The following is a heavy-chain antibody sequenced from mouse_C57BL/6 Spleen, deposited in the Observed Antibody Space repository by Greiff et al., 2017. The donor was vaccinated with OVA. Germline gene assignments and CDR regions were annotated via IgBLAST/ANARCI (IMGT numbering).Heavy chain of an antibody. Sequence: EVKLVESGGGLVKPGGSLKLSCAASGFTFSDYGMHWVRQAPEQGLEWVAYISTGSSNIYYADTVKGRFTISRDNAKNTLFLQMTSLRSEDTAMYYCARGRDSDYSAYWGQGTPRTVSS. D-gene: IGHD3-1*01. CDR1: GFTFSDYG. CDR3: ARGRDSDYSAY. J-gene: IGHJ2*01. V-gene: IGHV5-17*01. CDR2: ISTGSSNI.